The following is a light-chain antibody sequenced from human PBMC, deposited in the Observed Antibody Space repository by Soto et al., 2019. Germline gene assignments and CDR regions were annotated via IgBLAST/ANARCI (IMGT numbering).Light chain of an antibody. Sequence: EIELTQSPXTXXXSPXXXAXXXXXXXXXXXTYLAWYQQKPGQAPRLLIYDASNRATGIPARFSGSGSGTDFTLTISSLEPEDFAVYYCHQRSKGITFGQGTRLEIK. J-gene: IGKJ5*01. CDR3: HQRSKGIT. V-gene: IGKV3-11*01. CDR1: XXXXTY. CDR2: DAS.